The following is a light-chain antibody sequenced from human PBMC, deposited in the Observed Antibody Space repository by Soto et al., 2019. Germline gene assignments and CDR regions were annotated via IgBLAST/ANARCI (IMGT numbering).Light chain of an antibody. CDR2: EVN. Sequence: QSALTQPASVSGSPGQSITISCTGSSSDIGAYNYVSWFQQHPGRAPILIIYEVNHRPSGISTRFSGSKSGNTASLTISGLQAEDEADYYCSSFTNIFTVLFGGGTKLTVL. V-gene: IGLV2-14*01. CDR1: SSDIGAYNY. CDR3: SSFTNIFTVL. J-gene: IGLJ2*01.